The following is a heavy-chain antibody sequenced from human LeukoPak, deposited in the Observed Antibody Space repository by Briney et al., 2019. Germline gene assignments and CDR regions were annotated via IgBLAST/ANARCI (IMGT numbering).Heavy chain of an antibody. Sequence: GSLRLSCAASGFTFSDAWMSWVRQAPGKGLEWIGEINHSGSTNYNPSLKSRVTISVDTSKNQFSLKLSSVTAADTAVYYCARGPITIFGVVTPRPPDYWGQGTLVTVSS. CDR3: ARGPITIFGVVTPRPPDY. V-gene: IGHV4-34*01. J-gene: IGHJ4*02. D-gene: IGHD3-3*01. CDR2: INHSGST. CDR1: GFTFSDAW.